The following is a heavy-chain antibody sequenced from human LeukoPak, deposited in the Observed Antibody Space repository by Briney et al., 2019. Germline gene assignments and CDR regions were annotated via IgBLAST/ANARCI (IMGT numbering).Heavy chain of an antibody. V-gene: IGHV4-59*12. CDR1: GGSISSYY. CDR2: FYYSGTT. CDR3: ARDIRNYAVDY. Sequence: SETLSLTCTVSGGSISSYYWSWIRQPPGKGLEWIGYFYYSGTTKYNPSLKSRVTLSVDTSKNQFSLKLSSVTAADTAVYYCARDIRNYAVDYWGQGTLVTVSS. J-gene: IGHJ4*02. D-gene: IGHD1-7*01.